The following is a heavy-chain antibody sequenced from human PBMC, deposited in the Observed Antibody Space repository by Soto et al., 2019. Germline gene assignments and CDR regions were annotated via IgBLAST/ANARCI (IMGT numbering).Heavy chain of an antibody. CDR1: GGSISTYY. J-gene: IGHJ4*02. Sequence: SETLSLTCTVSGGSISTYYWSWIRQPPGKGLEWIGYIYYSGSTNYNPSLKSRVTISVDTSRNQFSLKLSSVTAADTAVYYCAREVAGPFDYWGQGTLVTVSS. CDR3: AREVAGPFDY. CDR2: IYYSGST. V-gene: IGHV4-59*01. D-gene: IGHD2-15*01.